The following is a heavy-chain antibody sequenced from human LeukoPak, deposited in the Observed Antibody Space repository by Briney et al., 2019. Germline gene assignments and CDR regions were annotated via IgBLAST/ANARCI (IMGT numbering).Heavy chain of an antibody. CDR3: AKHLYGGTDS. CDR1: GFLFSSYA. V-gene: IGHV3-23*01. Sequence: GGSLRLSCAASGFLFSSYAMTWVRQAPAKGLEWVSFISGSGVNTYYADSVKGRFTISRDNSKNTLYLQMNSLRAEDTAVYYCAKHLYGGTDSWGQGTLVTVSP. J-gene: IGHJ5*01. CDR2: ISGSGVNT. D-gene: IGHD4-23*01.